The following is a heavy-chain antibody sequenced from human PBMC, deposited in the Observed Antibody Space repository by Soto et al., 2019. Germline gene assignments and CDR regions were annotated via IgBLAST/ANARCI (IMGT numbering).Heavy chain of an antibody. J-gene: IGHJ6*02. Sequence: QVHLVQSGAEVREPGASVKVSCKASGDTFRSYGMHWVRQAPGQSLEWMGWINGGNGNTRYSEQFRGRVTITRDTSASTAYMELRSLRPEDTAVFYCARATLRYYAMDVWGQGTTVTVSS. CDR2: INGGNGNT. V-gene: IGHV1-3*01. CDR3: ARATLRYYAMDV. CDR1: GDTFRSYG.